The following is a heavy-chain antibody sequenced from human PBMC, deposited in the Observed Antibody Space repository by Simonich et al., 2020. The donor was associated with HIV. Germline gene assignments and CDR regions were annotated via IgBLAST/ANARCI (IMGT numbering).Heavy chain of an antibody. Sequence: QVQLQESGPGLVKPSETLSLTCAVSGYSVSSGYYWGWIRQPPGKGLEWMGSIYNSGDTYYNPPLKSLVTISVDTSKNQFSLKLSSVTAADTAVYYCARNTATRGSNWYFDLWGRGTLVTVSS. CDR3: ARNTATRGSNWYFDL. J-gene: IGHJ2*01. V-gene: IGHV4-38-2*01. CDR1: GYSVSSGYY. D-gene: IGHD3-16*01. CDR2: IYNSGDT.